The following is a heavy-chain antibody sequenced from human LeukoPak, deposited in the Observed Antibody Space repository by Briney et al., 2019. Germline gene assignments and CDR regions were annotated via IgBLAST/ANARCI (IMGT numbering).Heavy chain of an antibody. J-gene: IGHJ5*02. V-gene: IGHV3-30*04. CDR2: ISYDGSSK. CDR3: ARDGYNWNGRGGWFDP. CDR1: GFTFSSYA. D-gene: IGHD1-1*01. Sequence: GGSLRLSCAASGFTFSSYAMHWVRQAPGKGLEWVAVISYDGSSKYYADSVKGRFTISRDNSKNTLYLQMNSLRSDDTAVYYCARDGYNWNGRGGWFDPWGQGTLVTVSS.